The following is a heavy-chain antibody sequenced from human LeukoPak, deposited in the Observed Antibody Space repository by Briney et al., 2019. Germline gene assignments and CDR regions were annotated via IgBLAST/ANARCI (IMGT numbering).Heavy chain of an antibody. D-gene: IGHD4-11*01. J-gene: IGHJ4*02. Sequence: PGGSLRPSCAASGFTYSHYGMHWVRQAPGKGLEWVAVIWSDATEKYYGDAVKGRFTISRDNSRNTLYLQMNSLRVEDTAVYYCARDAQRGFDYSNSLEYWGQGTLVTVSS. CDR3: ARDAQRGFDYSNSLEY. CDR2: IWSDATEK. CDR1: GFTYSHYG. V-gene: IGHV3-33*08.